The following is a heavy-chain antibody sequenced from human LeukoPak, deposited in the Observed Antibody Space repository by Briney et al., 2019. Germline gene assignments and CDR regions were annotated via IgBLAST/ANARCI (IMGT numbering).Heavy chain of an antibody. CDR3: ASDRSSWLGPRSYYGIDV. V-gene: IGHV3-48*01. J-gene: IGHJ6*02. CDR1: GFTFSSYS. CDR2: ISSSSSTI. D-gene: IGHD5-24*01. Sequence: GGSLRLSCAASGFTFSSYSMNWVRQAPGKGLEWVSYISSSSSTIYYADSVKGRFTISRDNAKNSLYLQMNSLRAEDTAVYYCASDRSSWLGPRSYYGIDVWGQGTTVTVSS.